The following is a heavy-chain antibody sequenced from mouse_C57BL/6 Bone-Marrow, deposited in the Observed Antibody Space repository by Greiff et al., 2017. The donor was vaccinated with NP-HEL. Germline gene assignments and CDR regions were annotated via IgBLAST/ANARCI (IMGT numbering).Heavy chain of an antibody. CDR2: ISNGGGST. D-gene: IGHD4-1*01. CDR1: GFTFSDYY. Sequence: EVKLVESGGGLVQPGGSLKLSCAASGFTFSDYYMYWVRQTPEKRLEWVAYISNGGGSTYYPDTVKGRFTISRDNAKNTLYLQMSRLKSEDTAMYYCARQELGRRGIDYWGQGATLTVSS. CDR3: ARQELGRRGIDY. J-gene: IGHJ2*01. V-gene: IGHV5-12*01.